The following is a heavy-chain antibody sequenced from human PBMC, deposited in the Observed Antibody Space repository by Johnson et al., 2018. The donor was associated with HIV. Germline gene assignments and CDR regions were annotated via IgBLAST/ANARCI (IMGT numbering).Heavy chain of an antibody. CDR1: GFTFSSYG. D-gene: IGHD3-10*01. V-gene: IGHV3-30*03. Sequence: QVQLVESGGGVVQPGRSLRLSCAASGFTFSSYGMHWVRQAPGKGLEWVAVISYDGSNKYYADSVKGRFTISSDNSKNPLYLQMNSLRAEDTAVYYCARDSARTYYYGSGSPPSAFDIWGQGTMVTVSS. J-gene: IGHJ3*02. CDR2: ISYDGSNK. CDR3: ARDSARTYYYGSGSPPSAFDI.